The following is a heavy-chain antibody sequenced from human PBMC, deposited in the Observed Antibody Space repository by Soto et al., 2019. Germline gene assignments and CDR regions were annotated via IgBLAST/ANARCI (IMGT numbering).Heavy chain of an antibody. D-gene: IGHD3-22*01. CDR1: GFTFSSYA. J-gene: IGHJ6*02. CDR3: AKSAVVVVISPYYYYGMDV. V-gene: IGHV3-23*01. CDR2: ISGSGGST. Sequence: EVQLLESGGGLVQPGGSLRLSCAASGFTFSSYAMSWVRQAPGKGLEWVSAISGSGGSTYYADSVKGRFTISRDNSKNTLYLQMNSLRAEDTAVYYCAKSAVVVVISPYYYYGMDVWGQGTTVTVSS.